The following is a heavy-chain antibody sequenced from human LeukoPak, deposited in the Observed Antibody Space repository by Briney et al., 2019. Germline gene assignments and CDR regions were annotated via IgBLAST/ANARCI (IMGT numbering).Heavy chain of an antibody. D-gene: IGHD6-13*01. J-gene: IGHJ5*02. CDR3: ARDGLWGAAAGTGNNWFDP. CDR1: GGTFSSYA. V-gene: IGHV1-69*13. CDR2: IIPIFGTA. Sequence: GASVKVSCKASGGTFSSYAISWVRQAPGQGLEWMGGIIPIFGTANYAQKFQGRVTITADESTSTAYMELSSLRSEDTAVYYCARDGLWGAAAGTGNNWFDPWGQGTLVTVSS.